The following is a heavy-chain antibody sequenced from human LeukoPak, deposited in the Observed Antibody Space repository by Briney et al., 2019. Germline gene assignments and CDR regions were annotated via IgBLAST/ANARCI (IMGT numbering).Heavy chain of an antibody. CDR3: ARDVWAGDRLDAFDI. CDR1: GYTFTSYG. CDR2: ISAYNGNT. V-gene: IGHV1-18*01. Sequence: GASVKVSCKASGYTFTSYGISWVRQAPGQGLEWMGWISAYNGNTNYAQKLQGRVTMTTDTSTSTAYMELRSLRSDDTAVYYCARDVWAGDRLDAFDIWGQGTMVTVSS. D-gene: IGHD7-27*01. J-gene: IGHJ3*02.